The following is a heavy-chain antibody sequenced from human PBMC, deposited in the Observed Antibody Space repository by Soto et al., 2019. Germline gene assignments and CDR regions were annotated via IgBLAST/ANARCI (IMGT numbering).Heavy chain of an antibody. CDR1: GYTFTSYG. J-gene: IGHJ4*02. CDR2: ISAYNGNT. Sequence: QVQLVQSGAEVKKPGASVKVSCKASGYTFTSYGISWVRQAPGQGLEWMGWISAYNGNTNYAQKLQGRVTMTTDTSTSTAYVELRSLRSDDTAVYYCARDSSSSWYWYYFDYWGQGTLVTVSS. D-gene: IGHD6-13*01. V-gene: IGHV1-18*01. CDR3: ARDSSSSWYWYYFDY.